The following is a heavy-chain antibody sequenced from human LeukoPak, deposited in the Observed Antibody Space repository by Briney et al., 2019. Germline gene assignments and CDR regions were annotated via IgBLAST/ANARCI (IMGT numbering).Heavy chain of an antibody. CDR2: INHSGST. CDR3: ARVGGSAY. CDR1: GGSFSGYY. Sequence: SETLSLTCAVYGGSFSGYYWSWIRQPPGKGLEWIGEINHSGSTNYNPSLKSRVTISVDTSKNQFSLKLRSVTAADTAVYYCARVGGSAYWGQGTLVTVSS. D-gene: IGHD3-16*01. J-gene: IGHJ4*02. V-gene: IGHV4-34*01.